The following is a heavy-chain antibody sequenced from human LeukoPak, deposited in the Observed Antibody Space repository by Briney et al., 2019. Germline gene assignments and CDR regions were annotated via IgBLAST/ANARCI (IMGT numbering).Heavy chain of an antibody. V-gene: IGHV3-15*01. CDR2: IKSETDGGTT. J-gene: IGHJ4*02. Sequence: GGSLRLSCAASGFTFSNAWMSWVRQAPGKGLEWVGRIKSETDGGTTDYAAPVKGRFTISRDDSKNTLYLQMNSLKTEDTAVYYCTTHAGTYDYVWGSYRYVGYWGQGTLVTVSS. CDR1: GFTFSNAW. CDR3: TTHAGTYDYVWGSYRYVGY. D-gene: IGHD3-16*02.